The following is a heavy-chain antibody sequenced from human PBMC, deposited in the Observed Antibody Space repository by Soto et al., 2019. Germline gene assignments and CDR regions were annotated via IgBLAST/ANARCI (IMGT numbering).Heavy chain of an antibody. J-gene: IGHJ4*02. V-gene: IGHV4-4*02. CDR2: IYHSVST. CDR3: ARGLYYGGHILFDY. Sequence: QVQLQEWGPGLVKPSGTLSLTCAVSGGSISSSNWWSWVRQPPWKGLEWIGEIYHSVSTNYNPSLKSRVTMSVDNSKNQFSLKLSSVTAADTAVYYCARGLYYGGHILFDYWGQGTLVTVSS. CDR1: GGSISSSNW. D-gene: IGHD4-17*01.